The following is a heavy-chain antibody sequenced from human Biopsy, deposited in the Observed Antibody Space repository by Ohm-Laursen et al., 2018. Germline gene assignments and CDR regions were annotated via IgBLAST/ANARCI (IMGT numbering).Heavy chain of an antibody. CDR1: GYTFTSYD. CDR2: LNPVSGNS. D-gene: IGHD1-7*01. CDR3: GRAVRNQLLTDP. J-gene: IGHJ5*02. Sequence: ASVKVSCKASGYTFTSYDITWGRQASGQGPEWIGWLNPVSGNSNFGQKFRGIVTVTSDTSISTAYMELSGLTSDDTATYYCGRAVRNQLLTDPWGQGTLVTVTS. V-gene: IGHV1-8*01.